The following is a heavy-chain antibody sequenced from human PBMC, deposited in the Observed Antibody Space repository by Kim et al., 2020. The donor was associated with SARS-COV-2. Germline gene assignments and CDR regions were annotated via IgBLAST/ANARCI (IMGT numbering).Heavy chain of an antibody. CDR1: GYTFTSYG. Sequence: SVKVSCKASGYTFTSYGISWVRQAPGQGLEWMGWISAYNGNTNYAQKLQGRVTMTTDTSTSTAYMELRSLRSDDTAVYYCAREGIKQWLARVDYYYYGMDVWGQGTTVTVSS. V-gene: IGHV1-18*04. CDR2: ISAYNGNT. D-gene: IGHD6-19*01. J-gene: IGHJ6*02. CDR3: AREGIKQWLARVDYYYYGMDV.